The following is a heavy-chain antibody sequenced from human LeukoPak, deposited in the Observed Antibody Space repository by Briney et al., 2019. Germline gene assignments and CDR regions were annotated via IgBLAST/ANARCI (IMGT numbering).Heavy chain of an antibody. V-gene: IGHV4-34*01. J-gene: IGHJ6*03. CDR2: INHSGST. D-gene: IGHD2-2*01. CDR3: ARAYCSSTSCYGGDYYYYMDV. CDR1: GGSFSGYY. Sequence: SSETLSLTCAVYGGSFSGYYWSWIRQPPGKGLEWIGEINHSGSTNYNPSLKSRVTISVDTSKNQFSLKLSSVTAADTAVYYCARAYCSSTSCYGGDYYYYMDVWGKGTTVTVSS.